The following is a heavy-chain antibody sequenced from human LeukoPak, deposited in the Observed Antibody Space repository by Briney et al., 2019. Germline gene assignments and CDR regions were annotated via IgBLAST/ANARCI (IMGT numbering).Heavy chain of an antibody. D-gene: IGHD4-11*01. CDR3: ARDPGHDTSNYGGLDF. J-gene: IGHJ4*02. CDR2: INPKSGDP. Sequence: ASVKASCKTSGYRFTGYYMHWVRQAPGQGLEWMGWINPKSGDPIYVQKFQGRVTLTRDTSIDTVYLELSSLKSDDTAVYYCARDPGHDTSNYGGLDFWGQGTLVTVSS. V-gene: IGHV1-2*02. CDR1: GYRFTGYY.